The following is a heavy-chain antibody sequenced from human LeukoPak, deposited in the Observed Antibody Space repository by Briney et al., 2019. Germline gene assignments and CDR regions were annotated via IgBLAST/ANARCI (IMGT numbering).Heavy chain of an antibody. CDR1: GYTFTGYY. CDR3: ARTPRVAARPPDYYYGMDV. D-gene: IGHD6-6*01. J-gene: IGHJ6*02. V-gene: IGHV1-2*02. CDR2: INPNSGGT. Sequence: GASVKVSCKASGYTFTGYYMHWVRQAPGQGLEWMGWINPNSGGTNYAQKFQGRVTMTRDTSISTAYMELSRLRSDDTAVYYCARTPRVAARPPDYYYGMDVWGQGTTVTVSS.